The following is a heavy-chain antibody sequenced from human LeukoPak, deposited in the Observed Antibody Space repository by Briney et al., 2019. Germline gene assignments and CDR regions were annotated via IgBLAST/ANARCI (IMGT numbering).Heavy chain of an antibody. V-gene: IGHV3-23*01. J-gene: IGHJ4*02. CDR1: GFTFSRYG. Sequence: GGSLRLSCAASGFTFSRYGMHWVRQAPGKGLEWVSAISGSGGSTYYADSVKGRFTISRDNSKNTLYPQMNSLRAEDTAVYYCAKDPGDVLLWFGGYDYWGQGTLVTVSS. CDR2: ISGSGGST. D-gene: IGHD3-10*01. CDR3: AKDPGDVLLWFGGYDY.